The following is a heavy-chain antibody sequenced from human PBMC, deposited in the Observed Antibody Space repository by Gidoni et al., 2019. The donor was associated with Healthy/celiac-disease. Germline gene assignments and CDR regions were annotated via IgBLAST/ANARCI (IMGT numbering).Heavy chain of an antibody. CDR1: GFPFSSYS. CDR2: ISSSSSYI. D-gene: IGHD3-3*01. J-gene: IGHJ5*02. V-gene: IGHV3-21*01. CDR3: ARTLFFGVVIRENWFDP. Sequence: EVQLVESGGGLVKPGGSLRLSCAAPGFPFSSYSMNWVRQAPGKGLEWVSSISSSSSYIYYADSVKGRFTISRDNAKNSLYLQMNSLRAEDTAVYYCARTLFFGVVIRENWFDPWGQGTLVTVSS.